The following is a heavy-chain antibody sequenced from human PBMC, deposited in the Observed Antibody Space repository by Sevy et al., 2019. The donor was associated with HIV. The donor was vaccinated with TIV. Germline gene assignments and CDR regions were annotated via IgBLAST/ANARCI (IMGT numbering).Heavy chain of an antibody. V-gene: IGHV3-23*01. CDR2: ISGSGGST. Sequence: GGSLRLSCAASGFTFSSYAMSWVRQAPGKGLEWVSAISGSGGSTYYADSVKGRFTISRDNSKNTLYLQMNSLRAEDTAVYYCAKGYYCSGTSCHYGMDVWGQGTTVTVSS. J-gene: IGHJ6*02. D-gene: IGHD2-2*01. CDR3: AKGYYCSGTSCHYGMDV. CDR1: GFTFSSYA.